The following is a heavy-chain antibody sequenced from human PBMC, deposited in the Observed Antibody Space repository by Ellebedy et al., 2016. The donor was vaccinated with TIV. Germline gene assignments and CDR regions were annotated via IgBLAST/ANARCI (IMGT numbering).Heavy chain of an antibody. CDR3: VRDDPYGAQKRGAFDI. D-gene: IGHD4/OR15-4a*01. V-gene: IGHV3-30-3*01. CDR1: EVTFSNYA. Sequence: PGGSLRLTCSASEVTFSNYAIHWVRQAPGKGLEWVAVISADGSRKYYADSLKGRFIISRDNSKNMMYLQMRSLRTEDTAVYYCVRDDPYGAQKRGAFDIWGQGTMVSVSS. CDR2: ISADGSRK. J-gene: IGHJ3*02.